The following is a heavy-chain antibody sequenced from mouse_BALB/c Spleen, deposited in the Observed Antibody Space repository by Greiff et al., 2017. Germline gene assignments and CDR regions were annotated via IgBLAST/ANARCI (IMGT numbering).Heavy chain of an antibody. CDR2: IRNKANGYTT. Sequence: EVKLMESGGGLVQPGGSLRLSCATSGFTFTDYYMSWVRQPPGKALEWLGFIRNKANGYTTEYSASVKGRFTISRDNSQSILYLQMNTLRAEDSATYYCARDGAYYGNMDYWGQGTSVTVSS. D-gene: IGHD2-10*01. CDR3: ARDGAYYGNMDY. V-gene: IGHV7-3*02. CDR1: GFTFTDYY. J-gene: IGHJ4*01.